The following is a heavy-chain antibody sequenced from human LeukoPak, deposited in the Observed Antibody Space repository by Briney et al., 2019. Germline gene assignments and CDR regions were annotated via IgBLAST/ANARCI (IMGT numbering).Heavy chain of an antibody. J-gene: IGHJ5*02. Sequence: SETLSLTCAVYGGPFSGYYWSWIRQPPGKGLEWIGEINHSGSTNYNPSLKSRVTISVDTSKNQFSLKLSSVTAAGTAVYYCAIPYCSGGSCYSAFDPWGQGTLVTVSS. V-gene: IGHV4-34*01. CDR1: GGPFSGYY. D-gene: IGHD2-15*01. CDR3: AIPYCSGGSCYSAFDP. CDR2: INHSGST.